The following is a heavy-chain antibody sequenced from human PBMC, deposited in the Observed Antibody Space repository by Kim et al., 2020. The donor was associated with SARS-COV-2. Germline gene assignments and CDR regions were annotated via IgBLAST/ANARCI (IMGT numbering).Heavy chain of an antibody. V-gene: IGHV3-23*01. CDR1: GFTFSSYA. J-gene: IGHJ4*02. D-gene: IGHD5-18*01. Sequence: GGSLRLSCAASGFTFSSYAMSWVRQAPGKGLEWVSAISGSGGSTYYADSVKGRFTISRDNSKNTLYLQMNSLRAEDTAVYYCAKSDSYGYWGLGGYWGQGALVTVSS. CDR2: ISGSGGST. CDR3: AKSDSYGYWGLGGY.